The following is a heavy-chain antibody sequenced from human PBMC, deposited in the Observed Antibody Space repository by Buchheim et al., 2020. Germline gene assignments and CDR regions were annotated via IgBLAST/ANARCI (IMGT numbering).Heavy chain of an antibody. D-gene: IGHD3-9*01. Sequence: EVQLLESGGGLVQPGGSLRLSCAASGFTFSSYAMSWVRQAPGKGLEWVSAISGSGGSTYYADSVKGRFTISRDNYKHTLYLQMNSLRAEDTAVYYCAKIVASNYDILTGYFDYWGQGTL. CDR1: GFTFSSYA. J-gene: IGHJ4*02. CDR3: AKIVASNYDILTGYFDY. V-gene: IGHV3-23*01. CDR2: ISGSGGST.